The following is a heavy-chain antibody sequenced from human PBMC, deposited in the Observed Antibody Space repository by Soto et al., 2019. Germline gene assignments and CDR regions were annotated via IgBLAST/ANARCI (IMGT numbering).Heavy chain of an antibody. J-gene: IGHJ4*02. CDR2: IYYSGST. D-gene: IGHD3-10*01. CDR1: GGSISSGDYY. V-gene: IGHV4-30-4*01. Sequence: SETLSLTCTVSGGSISSGDYYWSWIRQPPGKGLEWIGYIYYSGSTYYNPSLKSRVTISVDTSKNQFSLKLSSVTAADTAVYYCARVGADYYGSGRHRTFDYWGQGTLVTVSS. CDR3: ARVGADYYGSGRHRTFDY.